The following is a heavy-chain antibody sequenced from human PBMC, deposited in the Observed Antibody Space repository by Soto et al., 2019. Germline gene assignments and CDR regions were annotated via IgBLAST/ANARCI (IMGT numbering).Heavy chain of an antibody. CDR1: GGSISRYY. V-gene: IGHV4-59*12. CDR2: IYYSGST. D-gene: IGHD3-3*01. CDR3: ARGGQDFWSGPFDY. Sequence: SETLSLPCTFSGGSISRYYWSCILHPPGKGLEWIGYIYYSGSTNYNPSLKSRITMSADTSRNQFSLKLNSVTAADTAVYYCARGGQDFWSGPFDYWGQGALVTVSS. J-gene: IGHJ4*02.